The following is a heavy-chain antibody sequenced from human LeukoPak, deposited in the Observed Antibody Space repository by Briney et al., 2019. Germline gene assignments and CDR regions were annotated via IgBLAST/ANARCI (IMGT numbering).Heavy chain of an antibody. CDR2: ISYSGST. J-gene: IGHJ5*02. CDR3: ARGGGGYPVSQFDP. CDR1: GGSISSYY. Sequence: SETLSLTCTVSGGSISSYYWSWLRQPPGKGLEGIGYISYSGSTNYNHSLTSRVTISVDTSKNQFSLNLNSVTTADTAVYYCARGGGGYPVSQFDPWGQGTLVTVSS. D-gene: IGHD5-18*01. V-gene: IGHV4-59*01.